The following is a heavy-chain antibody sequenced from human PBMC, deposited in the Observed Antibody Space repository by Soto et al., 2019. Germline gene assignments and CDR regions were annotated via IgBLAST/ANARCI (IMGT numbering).Heavy chain of an antibody. V-gene: IGHV3-33*01. D-gene: IGHD3-3*01. J-gene: IGHJ6*02. Sequence: PGGSLRLSCAASGFTISSYGMHRVRQAPGKGLEWVAVIWYDGSNKYYADSVKGRFTISRDNSKNTLYLQMNSLRAEDTAVYYCARDYDFWSAYYGTPPYYYGMDVWGQGTTDPVSS. CDR1: GFTISSYG. CDR2: IWYDGSNK. CDR3: ARDYDFWSAYYGTPPYYYGMDV.